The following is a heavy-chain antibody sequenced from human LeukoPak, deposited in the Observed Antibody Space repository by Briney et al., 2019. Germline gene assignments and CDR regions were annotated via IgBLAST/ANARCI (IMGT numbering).Heavy chain of an antibody. V-gene: IGHV4-59*08. CDR1: GGSLSSYY. CDR3: APHPVRSSTTCFNAFAI. Sequence: SETLSLTCTLSGGSLSSYYWSWIRHPPGKGLDWIGYIYYSGSTNYNPSLKSRVTMSVDTSKNHFSLTLSSVTAADTAVYYSAPHPVRSSTTCFNAFAIWGQGTMVTVSS. D-gene: IGHD2-2*01. CDR2: IYYSGST. J-gene: IGHJ3*02.